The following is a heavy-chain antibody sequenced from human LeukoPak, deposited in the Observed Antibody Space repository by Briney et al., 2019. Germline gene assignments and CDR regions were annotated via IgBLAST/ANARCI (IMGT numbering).Heavy chain of an antibody. Sequence: GGSLGLSCAASGFTSSSYAMSWVRQAPGKGLEWVSGISGSGGSTYSADSVKGRFTISRDNSKNTLYLQMNSLRAEDTAVYYCAKGLGIAVAAPFDYWGQGTLVTVSS. CDR3: AKGLGIAVAAPFDY. D-gene: IGHD6-19*01. V-gene: IGHV3-23*01. J-gene: IGHJ4*02. CDR2: ISGSGGST. CDR1: GFTSSSYA.